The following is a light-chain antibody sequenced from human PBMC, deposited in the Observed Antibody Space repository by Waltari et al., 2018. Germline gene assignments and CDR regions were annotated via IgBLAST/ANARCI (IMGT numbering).Light chain of an antibody. CDR3: HSRDASGVAGS. CDR2: DKN. CDR1: SLRSHY. Sequence: SSELTQDPAVSVAMGQTVRITFQGDSLRSHYATWYQQRPGQAPILVIYDKNNRPSGVPDRFSGSSSHNTGSLTITGAQAEDEASYYCHSRDASGVAGSFGGGTKLTVL. J-gene: IGLJ2*01. V-gene: IGLV3-19*01.